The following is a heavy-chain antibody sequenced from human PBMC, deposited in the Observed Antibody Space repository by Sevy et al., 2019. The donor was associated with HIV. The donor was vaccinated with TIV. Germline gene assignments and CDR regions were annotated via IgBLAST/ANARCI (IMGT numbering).Heavy chain of an antibody. D-gene: IGHD3-10*01. J-gene: IGHJ4*02. CDR3: AKVWFGELLTSHFDY. CDR2: ISYDGSNK. V-gene: IGHV3-30*18. CDR1: GFTFSSYG. Sequence: GGSLRLSCAASGFTFSSYGMHWVRQAPGKGLEWVAVISYDGSNKYYADSVKGRFTNSRDNSKNKLYLQMNSLRAEDTAVYYCAKVWFGELLTSHFDYWGQGTLVTVSS.